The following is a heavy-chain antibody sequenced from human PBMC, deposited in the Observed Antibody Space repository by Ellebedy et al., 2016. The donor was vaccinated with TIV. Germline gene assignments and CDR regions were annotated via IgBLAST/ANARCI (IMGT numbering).Heavy chain of an antibody. D-gene: IGHD5-24*01. CDR3: ATYNNEGTYNWFDP. CDR1: GFTFSSYS. V-gene: IGHV4-59*10. J-gene: IGHJ5*02. CDR2: INTSGST. Sequence: ESLKISCAASGFTFSSYSMNWVRQAPGKGLEWLGRINTSGSTNYNPSLKGRVSMSRDTSKNQLSLKLSSMTAADTAMYYCATYNNEGTYNWFDPWGQGILVTVSS.